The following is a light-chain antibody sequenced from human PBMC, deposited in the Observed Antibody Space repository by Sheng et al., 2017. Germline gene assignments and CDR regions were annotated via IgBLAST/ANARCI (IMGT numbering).Light chain of an antibody. CDR3: QQYYSYPLT. Sequence: IQMTQSPSSFSASTGDRVTITCRASQGISSYLAWYQQKPGKAPKLLIYAASTLQSGVPSRFSGSGSGTDFTLTISCLQSEDFATYYCQQYYSYPLTFGGGTKVEIK. CDR1: QGISSY. CDR2: AAS. V-gene: IGKV1-8*01. J-gene: IGKJ4*01.